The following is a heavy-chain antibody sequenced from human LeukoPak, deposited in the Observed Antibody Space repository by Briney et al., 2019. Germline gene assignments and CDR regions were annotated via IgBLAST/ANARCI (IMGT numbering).Heavy chain of an antibody. J-gene: IGHJ6*03. V-gene: IGHV3-48*03. Sequence: PGGSLRLSCAASGFSFSSYEINWVRQAPGKGLEWVKGRFTISRDNAKRSLYLQMNSLRAEDTAVYYCAKSYIQWLVYYYYMDVWGKGTTVTISS. D-gene: IGHD6-19*01. CDR1: GFSFSSYE. CDR3: AKSYIQWLVYYYYMDV.